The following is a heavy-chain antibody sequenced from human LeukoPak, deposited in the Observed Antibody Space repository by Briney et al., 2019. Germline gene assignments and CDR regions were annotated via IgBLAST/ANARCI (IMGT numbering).Heavy chain of an antibody. CDR3: ARIGGTSYDSSGYYPPFDY. V-gene: IGHV1-46*01. Sequence: GASVKVSCKASGGTFSSYAISWVRQAPGQGLEWMGIINPSGGSTSYAQKFQGRVTMTRDMSTSTVYMELSSLRSEDTAVYYCARIGGTSYDSSGYYPPFDYWGQGTLVTVSS. J-gene: IGHJ4*02. D-gene: IGHD3-22*01. CDR1: GGTFSSYA. CDR2: INPSGGST.